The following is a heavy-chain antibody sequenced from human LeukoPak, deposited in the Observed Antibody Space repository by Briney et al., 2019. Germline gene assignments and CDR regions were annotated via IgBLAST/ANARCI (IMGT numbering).Heavy chain of an antibody. D-gene: IGHD3-22*01. CDR3: AKDHYYDSSGYHFDY. V-gene: IGHV3-7*01. Sequence: GGSLRLSCAASGFTFSSYWMSWVRQAPGKGLEWVAIIKQDGSEKYYVDSVKGRFTISRDNSKNTLDLQMNSLRAEDTAVYYCAKDHYYDSSGYHFDYWGQGTLVTVSS. CDR1: GFTFSSYW. CDR2: IKQDGSEK. J-gene: IGHJ4*02.